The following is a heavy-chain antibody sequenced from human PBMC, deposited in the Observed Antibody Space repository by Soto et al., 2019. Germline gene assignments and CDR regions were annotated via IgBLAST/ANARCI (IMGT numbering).Heavy chain of an antibody. Sequence: GGSLRLACAAYGFTLSTYGMHWVRQAPRKGRGWGAVISYDGNNKYYAGSVKGRFTISRDNSKNTLYLQMNSLRAEDTAMYYCAKDQGYYHYSSGYYPESAFDIWGQGTMVTVSS. CDR3: AKDQGYYHYSSGYYPESAFDI. V-gene: IGHV3-30*18. CDR1: GFTLSTYG. J-gene: IGHJ3*02. D-gene: IGHD3-22*01. CDR2: ISYDGNNK.